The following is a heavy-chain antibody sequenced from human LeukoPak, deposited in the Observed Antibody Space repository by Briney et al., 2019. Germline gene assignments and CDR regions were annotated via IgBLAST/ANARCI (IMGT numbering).Heavy chain of an antibody. V-gene: IGHV3-30*18. J-gene: IGHJ3*02. D-gene: IGHD1-14*01. CDR3: AKSQMGITYAFDI. CDR1: GFTFSSYG. Sequence: GGSLRLSCSASGFTFSSYGMHWVRQAPGKGLEWVAVISYDGSNKYYADSVKGRFTISSDSSKSTLYLQMDSLRAEDTAVYYCAKSQMGITYAFDIWGQGTMVTVSS. CDR2: ISYDGSNK.